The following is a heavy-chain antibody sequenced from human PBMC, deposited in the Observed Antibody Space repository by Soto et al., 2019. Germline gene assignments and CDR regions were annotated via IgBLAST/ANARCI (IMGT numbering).Heavy chain of an antibody. Sequence: QVQLVQSGAEVKKPGSSVKVSCKASGGTFSSYAISWVRQAPGQGLEWMGGIIPIFGTANYAQKFQGRVKIPADESTSTAYMELSILRSEDTAVYYCGKSGVIDGYNYSPDAYGMDVWGQGTTVTVSS. CDR2: IIPIFGTA. V-gene: IGHV1-69*01. D-gene: IGHD5-12*01. CDR3: GKSGVIDGYNYSPDAYGMDV. CDR1: GGTFSSYA. J-gene: IGHJ6*02.